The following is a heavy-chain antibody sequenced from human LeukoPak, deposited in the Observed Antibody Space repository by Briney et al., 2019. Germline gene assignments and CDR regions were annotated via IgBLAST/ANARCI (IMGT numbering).Heavy chain of an antibody. Sequence: PSETLSLTCTVSGGSISSGDYYWSWIRQPPGKGLEWIGYIYYSGSTYYNPSLKSRVTISVDTSKNQFSLKLSSVTAADTAVYYCARDPLLFSGVEDYFDYWGQGTLVTVSS. CDR2: IYYSGST. V-gene: IGHV4-30-4*01. CDR1: GGSISSGDYY. J-gene: IGHJ4*02. CDR3: ARDPLLFSGVEDYFDY. D-gene: IGHD3-10*01.